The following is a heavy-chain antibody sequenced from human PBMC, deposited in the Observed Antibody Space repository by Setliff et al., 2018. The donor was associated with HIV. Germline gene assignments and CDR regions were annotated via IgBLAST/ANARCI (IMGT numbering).Heavy chain of an antibody. CDR1: GFSLSNARMG. Sequence: SGPTLVNPTETLTLTCTVSGFSLSNARMGVSWIRQPPGKALEWLAHIFSNDEKSYSTSLKSRLTISKDTSKSQVVLTMTNMDPVDTATYYCARSTYYYGSGSYYYFDYWGQGTLVTVSS. V-gene: IGHV2-26*01. J-gene: IGHJ4*02. CDR3: ARSTYYYGSGSYYYFDY. CDR2: IFSNDEK. D-gene: IGHD3-10*01.